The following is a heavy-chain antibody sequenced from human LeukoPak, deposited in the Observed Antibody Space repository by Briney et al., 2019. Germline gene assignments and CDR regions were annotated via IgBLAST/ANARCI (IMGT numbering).Heavy chain of an antibody. CDR3: IIDRTESGARFGY. V-gene: IGHV3-15*01. CDR1: GLTFTNAW. J-gene: IGHJ4*02. Sequence: GGSLRLSCAASGLTFTNAWMSWVRQAPGKGLEWVGRIKKETDGVTTDYAAPVKGRFTISRDDSKNTLYLQMNSLKTEDTGVYYCIIDRTESGARFGYWGQGTLVTVSS. D-gene: IGHD1-26*01. CDR2: IKKETDGVTT.